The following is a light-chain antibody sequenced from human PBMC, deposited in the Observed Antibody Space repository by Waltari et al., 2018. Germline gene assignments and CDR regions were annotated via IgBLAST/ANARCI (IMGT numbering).Light chain of an antibody. CDR1: SHDVGDQG. Sequence: QAGLTQPPSVSKDLGQTATLTCTGNSHDVGDQGVAWLQQHPGHPPKLLVYRDYSRPSGVSDIFSAARSGNTASLTINGLRAEDEADYYCSSWDNTVRAWLIGGGTNLVVL. V-gene: IGLV10-54*04. J-gene: IGLJ3*02. CDR3: SSWDNTVRAWL. CDR2: RDY.